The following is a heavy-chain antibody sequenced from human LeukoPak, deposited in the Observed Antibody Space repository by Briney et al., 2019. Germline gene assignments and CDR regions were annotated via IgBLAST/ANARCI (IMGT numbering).Heavy chain of an antibody. Sequence: GGSLRLSCAASGFTFSSYGMSWVRQAPGKGLEWVANIKQDGSEKYYVDSVKGRFTISRDNTKNSLYLQMNSLRAEDTAVYYCARLTPDEDYFDYWGQGTLVTVSS. CDR2: IKQDGSEK. D-gene: IGHD2-2*01. CDR1: GFTFSSYG. J-gene: IGHJ4*02. CDR3: ARLTPDEDYFDY. V-gene: IGHV3-7*01.